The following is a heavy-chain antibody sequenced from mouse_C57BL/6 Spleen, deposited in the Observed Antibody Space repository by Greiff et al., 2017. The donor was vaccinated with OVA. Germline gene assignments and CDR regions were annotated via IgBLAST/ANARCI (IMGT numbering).Heavy chain of an antibody. CDR2: IRLKSDNYAT. Sequence: EVKVEESGGGLVQPGGSMKLSCVASGFTFSNYWMNWVRQSPEKGLEWVAQIRLKSDNYATHYAESVKGRFTISRDDSKSSVYLQMNNLRAEDTGIYYCTVYDYDGEFAYWGQGTLVTVSA. D-gene: IGHD2-4*01. J-gene: IGHJ3*01. V-gene: IGHV6-3*01. CDR1: GFTFSNYW. CDR3: TVYDYDGEFAY.